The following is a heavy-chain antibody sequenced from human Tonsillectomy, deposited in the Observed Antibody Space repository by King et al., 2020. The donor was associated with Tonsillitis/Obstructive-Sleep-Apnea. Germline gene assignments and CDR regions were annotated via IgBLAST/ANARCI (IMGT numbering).Heavy chain of an antibody. CDR3: ARGGGYSASLFDY. CDR1: GFTFSSYT. CDR2: ISYDGSNK. J-gene: IGHJ4*02. Sequence: VQLVESGGGVVQPGRSLRLSCAASGFTFSSYTMHWVRQAPGKGLEWVAVISYDGSNKYYADSVKGRFTISRDNSNNTLYVQMNSLRAEDTAVYYCARGGGYSASLFDYWGQGTLVTVSS. V-gene: IGHV3-30*04. D-gene: IGHD5-12*01.